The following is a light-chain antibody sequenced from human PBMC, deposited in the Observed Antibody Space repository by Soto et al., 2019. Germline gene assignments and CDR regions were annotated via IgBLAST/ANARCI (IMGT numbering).Light chain of an antibody. Sequence: EIVMTQSPATLSVSPGERATLSCRASQSVSSYLAWYQQKPGQAPRLLIYDTSNRATGIPARFSGSGSGTDFTLTISRLEPEDFAVYYCQQYGSSSITFGQGTRLEIK. J-gene: IGKJ5*01. CDR1: QSVSSY. CDR3: QQYGSSSIT. V-gene: IGKV3-20*01. CDR2: DTS.